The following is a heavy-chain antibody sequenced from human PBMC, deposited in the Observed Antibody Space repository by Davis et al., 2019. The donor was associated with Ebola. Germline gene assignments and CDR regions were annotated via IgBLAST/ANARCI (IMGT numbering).Heavy chain of an antibody. J-gene: IGHJ6*02. CDR3: ARRKGYSYGWGSIHYGMDV. V-gene: IGHV3-48*02. D-gene: IGHD5-18*01. CDR1: GFTFSSYS. Sequence: GGSLRLSCAASGFTFSSYSMNWVRQAPGKGLEWVSYISSSSSTIYYADSVKGRFTISRDNAKNSLYLQMNSLRDEDTAVYYCARRKGYSYGWGSIHYGMDVWGQGTTVTVSS. CDR2: ISSSSSTI.